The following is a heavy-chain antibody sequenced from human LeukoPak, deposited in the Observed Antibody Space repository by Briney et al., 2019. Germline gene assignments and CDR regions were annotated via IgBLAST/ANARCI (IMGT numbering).Heavy chain of an antibody. V-gene: IGHV3-11*01. CDR2: ISSSGSTI. CDR1: GFTFSDYY. D-gene: IGHD6-13*01. Sequence: GGSLRLSCAASGFTFSDYYMSWIRQAPGKGLEWVSGISSSGSTIYYADSVKGRFTVSRDNAKNSLFLQMNSLRVEDTALYYCARDKEASGIAADGTFDFWGQGTLVTVSS. CDR3: ARDKEASGIAADGTFDF. J-gene: IGHJ4*02.